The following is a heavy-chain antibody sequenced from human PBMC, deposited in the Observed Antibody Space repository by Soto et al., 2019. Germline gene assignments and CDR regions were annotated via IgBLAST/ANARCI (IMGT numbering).Heavy chain of an antibody. J-gene: IGHJ3*02. Sequence: GASVKVSCKASGYTFTSYGISWVRQAPGQRLEWMGWISAYNGNTNYAQKLQGRVTMTTDTSTSTAYMELRSLRSEDTAVYYCASLRVVRGVDDAFDIWGQGTMVTVSS. V-gene: IGHV1-18*01. CDR2: ISAYNGNT. CDR3: ASLRVVRGVDDAFDI. CDR1: GYTFTSYG. D-gene: IGHD3-10*01.